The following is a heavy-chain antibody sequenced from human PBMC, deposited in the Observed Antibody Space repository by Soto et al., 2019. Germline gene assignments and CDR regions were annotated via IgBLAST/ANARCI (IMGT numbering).Heavy chain of an antibody. V-gene: IGHV1-18*04. CDR1: GYTFTSYA. J-gene: IGHJ5*02. Sequence: ASVKVSCKASGYTFTSYALSWVRHAPGQGLEWMGWISTYHGNTNYSQNLQGRVTMTTDISTNTAYMELRSLRSDDTAVYYCARVVGGIPVAGAWNWFDPWGQGTLVTVSS. D-gene: IGHD6-19*01. CDR3: ARVVGGIPVAGAWNWFDP. CDR2: ISTYHGNT.